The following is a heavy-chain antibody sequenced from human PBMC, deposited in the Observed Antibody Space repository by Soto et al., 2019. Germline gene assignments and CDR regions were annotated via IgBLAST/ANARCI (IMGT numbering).Heavy chain of an antibody. J-gene: IGHJ4*02. CDR3: ASDRRSYYGSGSYSYQPTGY. Sequence: SVKVSCKASGFTFTSSAVQWVRQARGQRLEWIGWIVVGSGNTNYAQKFQERVTITRDMSTSTAYMELSSLRSEDTAVYYCASDRRSYYGSGSYSYQPTGYWGQGTLVTVSS. V-gene: IGHV1-58*01. D-gene: IGHD3-10*01. CDR2: IVVGSGNT. CDR1: GFTFTSSA.